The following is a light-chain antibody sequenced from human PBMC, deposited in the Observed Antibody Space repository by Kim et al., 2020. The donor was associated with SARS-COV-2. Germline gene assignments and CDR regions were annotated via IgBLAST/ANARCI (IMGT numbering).Light chain of an antibody. V-gene: IGLV3-9*01. CDR3: QVWDSSTGM. J-gene: IGLJ3*02. CDR2: RDS. Sequence: SYELTQPLSVSVALGQTARITCGGNKIGGKNVHWYQQRPGQAPVLVIYRDSNRPSGIPERFSGSNSGNTATLTISRTQAGDEADYYCQVWDSSTGMFGGGTQLTVL. CDR1: KIGGKN.